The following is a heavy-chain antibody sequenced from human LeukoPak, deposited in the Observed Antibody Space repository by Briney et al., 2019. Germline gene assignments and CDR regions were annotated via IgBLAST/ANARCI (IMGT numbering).Heavy chain of an antibody. CDR3: ARDRLGAVDYYGMDV. CDR1: GFTFSSYA. CDR2: ISGSGGST. V-gene: IGHV3-23*01. J-gene: IGHJ6*02. D-gene: IGHD6-19*01. Sequence: AGGSLRLSCAASGFTFSSYAMSWVRQAPGRGLEWVSAISGSGGSTYYADSVKGRFTISRDNSKNTLYLQMNSLRAEDTAVYYCARDRLGAVDYYGMDVWGQGTTVTVSS.